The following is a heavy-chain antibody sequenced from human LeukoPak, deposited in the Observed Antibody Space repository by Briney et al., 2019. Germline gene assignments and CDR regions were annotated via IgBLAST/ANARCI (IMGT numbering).Heavy chain of an antibody. D-gene: IGHD1-20*01. CDR1: GFTFSSYG. CDR3: AKGPYPNWNDYYFDY. J-gene: IGHJ4*02. CDR2: IWYDGSNE. Sequence: PGGSLRLSCAASGFTFSSYGMHWVRQAPGKGLEWVAVIWYDGSNEYYADSVKGRFTISRDNSKNTLYLQMNSLRAEDTAVYYCAKGPYPNWNDYYFDYWGQGTLVTVSS. V-gene: IGHV3-33*06.